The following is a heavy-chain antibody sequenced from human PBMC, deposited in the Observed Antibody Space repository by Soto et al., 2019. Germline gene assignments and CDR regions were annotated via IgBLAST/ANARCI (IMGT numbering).Heavy chain of an antibody. V-gene: IGHV3-23*01. J-gene: IGHJ4*02. D-gene: IGHD3-10*01. Sequence: GGSLRLSCAASGFTFSSYAMSWVRQAPGKGLEWVSAISGSGGSTYYADSVKGRFTISRDNSKNTLYLQMNSLRAEDTAVYYCATSSLLWFGEDFDYWGQGTLVTVSS. CDR1: GFTFSSYA. CDR3: ATSSLLWFGEDFDY. CDR2: ISGSGGST.